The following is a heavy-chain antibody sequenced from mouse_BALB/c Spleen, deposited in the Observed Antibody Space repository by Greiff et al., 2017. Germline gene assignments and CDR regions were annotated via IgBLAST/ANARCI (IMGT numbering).Heavy chain of an antibody. Sequence: DVMLVESGGGLVKPGGSLKLSCAASGFTFSSYAMSWVRQTPEKRLEWVATISSGGSYTYYPDSVKGRFTISRDNAKNTLYLQMSSLRSEDTAMYYCARQNYGNPYYFDYWGQGTTLTVSS. J-gene: IGHJ2*01. D-gene: IGHD2-1*01. CDR1: GFTFSSYA. CDR3: ARQNYGNPYYFDY. CDR2: ISSGGSYT. V-gene: IGHV5-9-3*01.